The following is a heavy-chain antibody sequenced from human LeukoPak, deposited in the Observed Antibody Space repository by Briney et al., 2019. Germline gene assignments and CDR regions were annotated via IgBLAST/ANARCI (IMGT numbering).Heavy chain of an antibody. Sequence: SETLSLTCTVSGGSISSYYWSWIRQPPGKGLEWIGYIYYSGSTNYNPSLKSRVTISVDTSKNQFSLKLSSVTAADTAVYYCATLGAYCGGDCYSDAFDIWGQGTMVTVSS. CDR2: IYYSGST. CDR1: GGSISSYY. V-gene: IGHV4-59*01. J-gene: IGHJ3*02. CDR3: ATLGAYCGGDCYSDAFDI. D-gene: IGHD2-21*02.